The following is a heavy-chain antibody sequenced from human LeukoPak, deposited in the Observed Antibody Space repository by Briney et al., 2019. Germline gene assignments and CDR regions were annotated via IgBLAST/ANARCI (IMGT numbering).Heavy chain of an antibody. D-gene: IGHD6-19*01. CDR2: ISYDGSNK. CDR3: AKGAPYSSLDY. Sequence: TGGSLRLSCAASGFTLSSYGMHWVRQAPGKGLEWVAVISYDGSNKYYADSVKGRFTISRDNSKNTLYLQMNSLRAEDTAVYYCAKGAPYSSLDYWGQGTLVTVSS. V-gene: IGHV3-30*18. CDR1: GFTLSSYG. J-gene: IGHJ4*02.